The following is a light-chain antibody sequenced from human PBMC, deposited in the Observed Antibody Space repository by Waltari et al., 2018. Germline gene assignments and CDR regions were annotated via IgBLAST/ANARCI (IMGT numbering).Light chain of an antibody. Sequence: QSALTQPASVSGSPGQSITIPCTGTASDIGNYDHLPWYQHHPGIAPKLIIYDVANRPSGVSDRFSGSKSGNTASLTISGLQAEDEADYYCKSFTNRLTYVFGSGTKVSV. J-gene: IGLJ1*01. V-gene: IGLV2-14*03. CDR2: DVA. CDR3: KSFTNRLTYV. CDR1: ASDIGNYDH.